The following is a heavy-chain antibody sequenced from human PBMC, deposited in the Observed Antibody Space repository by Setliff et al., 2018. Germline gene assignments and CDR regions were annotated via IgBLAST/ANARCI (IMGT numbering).Heavy chain of an antibody. CDR3: VRGFTIFGVVKLERWFDP. Sequence: SETLSLTCAVSGYSINSDYFWGWIRQPPGKGLEWIGTISHSGSTSYNSSLKSRVTMSVDTSKNQFFLKLSSVTAADTAVYYCVRGFTIFGVVKLERWFDPWGQGTLVTVSS. D-gene: IGHD3-3*01. CDR1: GYSINSDYF. V-gene: IGHV4-38-2*01. J-gene: IGHJ5*02. CDR2: ISHSGST.